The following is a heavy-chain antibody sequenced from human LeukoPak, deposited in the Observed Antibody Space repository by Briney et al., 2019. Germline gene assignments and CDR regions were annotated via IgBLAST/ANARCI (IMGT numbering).Heavy chain of an antibody. V-gene: IGHV3-23*01. Sequence: GGSLRLSCAASGFTFTNYAMNWVRQAPEKGLEWVSTIHGGGDVTYYADSVKGRFTISRYNSRNTLYLQMNSLRAEDAAVYYCAKALSSSFYYFDLGGRGTLVTVSS. CDR2: IHGGGDVT. CDR1: GFTFTNYA. D-gene: IGHD3-16*02. CDR3: AKALSSSFYYFDL. J-gene: IGHJ2*01.